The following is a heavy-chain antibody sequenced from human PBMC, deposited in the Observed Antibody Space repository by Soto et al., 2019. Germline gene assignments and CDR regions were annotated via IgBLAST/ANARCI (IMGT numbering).Heavy chain of an antibody. CDR3: ARGYCSSTSCYRGFYYYYGMDV. CDR2: IIPIFGTA. D-gene: IGHD2-2*02. J-gene: IGHJ6*02. Sequence: SVKVSCKVSGGTFSSYAISWVRQAPGQGLEWMGGIIPIFGTANYAQKFQGRVTITADKSTSTAYMELSSLRSEDTAVYYCARGYCSSTSCYRGFYYYYGMDVWGQGTTVTVS. V-gene: IGHV1-69*06. CDR1: GGTFSSYA.